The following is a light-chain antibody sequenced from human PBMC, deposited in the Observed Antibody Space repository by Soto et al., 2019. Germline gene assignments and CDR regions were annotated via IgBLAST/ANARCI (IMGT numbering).Light chain of an antibody. V-gene: IGKV1D-16*01. Sequence: DIQMTQSPSSLSASVGDRVTITCRASQGISSWLAWYQQKPEKAPKSLIYASSSLQSGVPSRFSGSGFGTQFTLTISSLQPEDCATYYCQQYHTYPYTFGQGTKLEI. CDR3: QQYHTYPYT. J-gene: IGKJ2*01. CDR2: ASS. CDR1: QGISSW.